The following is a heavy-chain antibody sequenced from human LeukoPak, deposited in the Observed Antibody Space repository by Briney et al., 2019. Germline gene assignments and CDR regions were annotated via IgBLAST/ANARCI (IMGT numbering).Heavy chain of an antibody. J-gene: IGHJ4*02. CDR1: GYXFTAYY. V-gene: IGHV1-2*02. Sequence: ASVKVSCKAPGYXFTAYYMHWVRQAPGQGLEWMGWINPNSGGTNYAQKFQGRVTMTRDTSISTAYMELSRLRSDDTAVYYCARDRVVVPAAFDYWGQGTLVTVSS. CDR3: ARDRVVVPAAFDY. D-gene: IGHD2-2*01. CDR2: INPNSGGT.